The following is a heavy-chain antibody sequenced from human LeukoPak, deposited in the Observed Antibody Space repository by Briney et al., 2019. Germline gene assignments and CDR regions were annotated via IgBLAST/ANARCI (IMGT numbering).Heavy chain of an antibody. D-gene: IGHD6-19*01. Sequence: SETLSLTCTVPGGSISSYYWSWIRRPPGKGLEWIGYIYYSGSTNYNPSLKGRVTISVDTSKNQFSLKLSSVTAADTAVYYCARDSAVAGDYYGMDVWGQGTTVTVSS. CDR1: GGSISSYY. J-gene: IGHJ6*02. V-gene: IGHV4-59*01. CDR3: ARDSAVAGDYYGMDV. CDR2: IYYSGST.